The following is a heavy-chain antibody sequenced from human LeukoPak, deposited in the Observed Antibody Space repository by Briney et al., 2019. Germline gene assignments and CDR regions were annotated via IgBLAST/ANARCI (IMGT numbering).Heavy chain of an antibody. CDR2: ISAYNGNT. J-gene: IGHJ5*02. D-gene: IGHD6-13*01. V-gene: IGHV1-18*01. CDR3: ARATAAAPQFDP. CDR1: GGTFSSYA. Sequence: GASVKVSCKASGGTFSSYAISWVRQAPGQGLEWMGWISAYNGNTNYAQKLQGRVTMTTDTSTSTAYMELRSLRSDDTAVYYCARATAAAPQFDPWGQGTLVTVSS.